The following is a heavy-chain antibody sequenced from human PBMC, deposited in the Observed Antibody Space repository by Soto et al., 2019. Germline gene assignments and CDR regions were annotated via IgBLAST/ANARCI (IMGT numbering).Heavy chain of an antibody. D-gene: IGHD2-2*02. CDR1: GYSFTSYW. CDR2: IYPGDSDT. Sequence: PGESLKISCKVSGYSFTSYWIGWARQMPGKGLEWMGIIYPGDSDTRYSPSFQGQVTISADKSISTAYLQWSSLKASDTAMYYCARHGCSSTSCYNYYYYGMEVWGQGTTVTVSS. CDR3: ARHGCSSTSCYNYYYYGMEV. J-gene: IGHJ6*02. V-gene: IGHV5-51*01.